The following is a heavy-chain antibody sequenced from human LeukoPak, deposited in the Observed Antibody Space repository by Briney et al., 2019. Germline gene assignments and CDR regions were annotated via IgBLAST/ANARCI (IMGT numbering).Heavy chain of an antibody. CDR2: IYSGGST. CDR3: ARASRYTYYYDSSGPGGAFDI. V-gene: IGHV3-53*04. D-gene: IGHD3-22*01. Sequence: AGGSLRLSCAASGFTVSSNYMSWVRQAPGKGLEWVSVIYSGGSTYYADSVKGRFTISRHNSKNTLYLQMNSLRAEDTAVYYCARASRYTYYYDSSGPGGAFDIWGQGTMVTVFS. CDR1: GFTVSSNY. J-gene: IGHJ3*02.